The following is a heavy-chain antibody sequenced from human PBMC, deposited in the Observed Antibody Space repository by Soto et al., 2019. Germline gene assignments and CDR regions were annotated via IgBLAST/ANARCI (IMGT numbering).Heavy chain of an antibody. V-gene: IGHV3-23*01. D-gene: IGHD3-10*01. J-gene: IGHJ6*02. Sequence: GGTLRLSCAASGFSFSSYAMSWVRQAPGKGLEWVSCMSAGGGSTLHADSVKGRFTISRDNSKNTLYLQMNSLRAEDTAGYYYAKVSYGAGRDYFYYRDGSGQGTTVAVAS. CDR1: GFSFSSYA. CDR2: MSAGGGST. CDR3: AKVSYGAGRDYFYYRDG.